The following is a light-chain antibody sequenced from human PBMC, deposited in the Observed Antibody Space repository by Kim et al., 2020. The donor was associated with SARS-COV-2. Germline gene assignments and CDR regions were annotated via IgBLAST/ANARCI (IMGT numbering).Light chain of an antibody. CDR2: AAS. Sequence: SASVGDRVTITCRASQSINSYLNWYQQKPGKAPILLIYAASSLQSGVPSRFSGSASGTDFTLTISCLQPEDFASYYCQQSFNTPHTFGQGTKLEI. J-gene: IGKJ2*01. V-gene: IGKV1-39*01. CDR3: QQSFNTPHT. CDR1: QSINSY.